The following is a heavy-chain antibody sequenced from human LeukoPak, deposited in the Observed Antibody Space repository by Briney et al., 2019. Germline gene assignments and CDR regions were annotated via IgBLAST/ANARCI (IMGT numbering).Heavy chain of an antibody. Sequence: GASVKVSCKASGYTFTGYYMHWVRQAPGQGLEWMGRINPNSGGTNYAQKFQGRVTMTRDTSISTAYMELSRLRSDDTAVYYCASLPQQWLGWSYFDYWGQGTLVTVSS. D-gene: IGHD6-19*01. V-gene: IGHV1-2*06. CDR2: INPNSGGT. CDR3: ASLPQQWLGWSYFDY. J-gene: IGHJ4*02. CDR1: GYTFTGYY.